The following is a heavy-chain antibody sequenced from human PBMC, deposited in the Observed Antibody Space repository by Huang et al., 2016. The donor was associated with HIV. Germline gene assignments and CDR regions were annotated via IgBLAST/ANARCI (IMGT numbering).Heavy chain of an antibody. D-gene: IGHD3-16*01. CDR1: GGSLCGPN. Sequence: QVQLHQWGAGLLKHSESLSLTCAVYGGSLCGPNWTWIRQTHGMGLEWIGKINHSGRTNDSPSRKRRVTISLDTSKNQFSLRLRSVTAAETAVYYCARGRGDARGFLGLDFWGQGTLVTVSS. V-gene: IGHV4-34*01. CDR2: INHSGRT. CDR3: ARGRGDARGFLGLDF. J-gene: IGHJ4*02.